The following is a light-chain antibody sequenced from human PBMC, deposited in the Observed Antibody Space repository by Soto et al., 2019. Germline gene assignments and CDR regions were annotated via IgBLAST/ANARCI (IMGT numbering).Light chain of an antibody. Sequence: EIVMTQSPATLSASPGERATLSCRASQSVNSNLAWYQQKPGQAPRLLIYGASTRATDIPARFSGSGSGTEFTLTISSLQSEDFAVYYCQRYNNWPYTFGQGTMVDIK. CDR3: QRYNNWPYT. J-gene: IGKJ2*01. CDR2: GAS. V-gene: IGKV3-15*01. CDR1: QSVNSN.